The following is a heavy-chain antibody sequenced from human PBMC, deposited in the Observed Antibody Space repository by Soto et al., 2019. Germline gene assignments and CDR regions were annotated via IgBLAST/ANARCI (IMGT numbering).Heavy chain of an antibody. CDR1: GGTFSSYA. Sequence: SVKVSCKASGGTFSSYAISWVRQAPGQGLEWMGGIIPIFGTANYAQKFQGRVTITADESTSTAYMELSSLRSEDTAVYYCARDLRVLYYYDNSGPLDAFDIWGQGTMVTVSS. D-gene: IGHD3-22*01. CDR3: ARDLRVLYYYDNSGPLDAFDI. V-gene: IGHV1-69*13. CDR2: IIPIFGTA. J-gene: IGHJ3*02.